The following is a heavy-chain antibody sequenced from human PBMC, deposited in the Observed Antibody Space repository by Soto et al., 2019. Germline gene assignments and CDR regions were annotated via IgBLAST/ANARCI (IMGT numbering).Heavy chain of an antibody. V-gene: IGHV4-39*01. CDR3: ARSVAEYWVFDY. J-gene: IGHJ4*02. D-gene: IGHD6-19*01. CDR1: GGSISSSSYY. Sequence: PSETLSLTCTVSGGSISSSSYYWGWIRQPPGKGLEWIGIIYYSGSTYYNPSLKSRVTISVDTSKNQFSLKLSSVTAADTAVYYCARSVAEYWVFDYWGQGTQVTVSS. CDR2: IYYSGST.